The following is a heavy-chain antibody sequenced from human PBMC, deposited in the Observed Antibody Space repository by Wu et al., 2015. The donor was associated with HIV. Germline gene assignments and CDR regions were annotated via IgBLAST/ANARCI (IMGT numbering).Heavy chain of an antibody. Sequence: QVQLAQSGPEVRKPGASVTVSCKASGYTFADFDINWVRQASGQGLEWMGWMNPRTGNSRSSQKFEGRVNMTRTSSTRTAYMEIDSLTLDDTAIYYCVRVGYYYDIRRSYGEYFQHWGQGTTVVVSS. J-gene: IGHJ1*01. CDR2: MNPRTGNS. D-gene: IGHD3-9*01. V-gene: IGHV1-8*01. CDR1: GYTFADFD. CDR3: VRVGYYYDIRRSYGEYFQH.